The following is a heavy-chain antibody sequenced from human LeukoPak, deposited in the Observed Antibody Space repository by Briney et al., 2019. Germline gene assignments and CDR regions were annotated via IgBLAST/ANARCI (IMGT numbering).Heavy chain of an antibody. D-gene: IGHD1-26*01. V-gene: IGHV4-59*01. CDR1: GGSISSYY. CDR3: ARDRGSSGSYSWFDP. Sequence: SETLSLTCTVPGGSISSYYWSWIRQPPGKGLEWIGYIYYSGSTNYNPSLKSRVTISVDTSKNQFSLKLSSVTAADTAVYYCARDRGSSGSYSWFDPWGQGTLVTVSS. J-gene: IGHJ5*02. CDR2: IYYSGST.